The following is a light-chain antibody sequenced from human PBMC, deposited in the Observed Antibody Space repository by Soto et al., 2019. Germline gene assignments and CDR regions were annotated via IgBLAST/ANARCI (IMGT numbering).Light chain of an antibody. Sequence: DIQMTQSPSSLSASVGDRVTITCRASQSISSYLNWYQQKPGKAPKLLIYAASSLQSGVPSRFSGSGSGTEFTLTISSLQSEDFAVYYCQQYNNWPPTFGQGTKVDI. J-gene: IGKJ1*01. CDR3: QQYNNWPPT. CDR2: AAS. CDR1: QSISSY. V-gene: IGKV1-39*01.